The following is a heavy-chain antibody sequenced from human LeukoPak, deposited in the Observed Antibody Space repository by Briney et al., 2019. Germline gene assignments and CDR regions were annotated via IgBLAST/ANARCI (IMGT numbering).Heavy chain of an antibody. V-gene: IGHV3-33*01. CDR2: IWDDGSNK. CDR1: GFTFSDYG. Sequence: GGSLRLSCAVSGFTFSDYGMHWVRQAPGKGLEWVAVIWDDGSNKYYADSVKGRFTISRDNSKNTLYMQMNSLRAEDTAVYYCARDPGGSGWGAFDIWGQGTMVTVSS. D-gene: IGHD4-23*01. J-gene: IGHJ3*02. CDR3: ARDPGGSGWGAFDI.